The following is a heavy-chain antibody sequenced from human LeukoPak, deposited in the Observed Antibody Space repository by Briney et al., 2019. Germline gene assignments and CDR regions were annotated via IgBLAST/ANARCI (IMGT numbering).Heavy chain of an antibody. Sequence: SETLSLTCTVSGGSVSSGSYYWSWIRQPPGKGLEWIAYIYYTGSTNYNPSLKSRVTISVDTSKNQFSLKLSSVTAADTAVYYCARDPHGSGSWGQGTLVTVSS. D-gene: IGHD3-10*01. CDR3: ARDPHGSGS. J-gene: IGHJ5*02. CDR1: GGSVSSGSYY. V-gene: IGHV4-61*01. CDR2: IYYTGST.